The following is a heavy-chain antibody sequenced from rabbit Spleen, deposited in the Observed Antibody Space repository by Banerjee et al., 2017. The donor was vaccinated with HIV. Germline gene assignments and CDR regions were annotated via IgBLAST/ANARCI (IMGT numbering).Heavy chain of an antibody. D-gene: IGHD8-1*01. Sequence: HLKESGGGLVQPGGSLKLSCTASGFTLSSYYMNWVRQAPGKGLEWIGYIDPVFGITYYANRVNGRFSISRENAQNTVFLQLNSLTAADTATYFCGRDWTAGSGLWGQGTLVTVS. CDR2: IDPVFGIT. J-gene: IGHJ3*01. CDR3: GRDWTAGSGL. V-gene: IGHV1S7*01. CDR1: GFTLSSYY.